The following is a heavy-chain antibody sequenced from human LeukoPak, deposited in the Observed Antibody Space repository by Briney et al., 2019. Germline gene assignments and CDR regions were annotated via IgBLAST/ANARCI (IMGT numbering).Heavy chain of an antibody. D-gene: IGHD2-2*01. J-gene: IGHJ4*02. CDR3: ARGRTGAAALDF. V-gene: IGHV4-34*01. Sequence: PSETLSLTCAVYGGSFSGHYWTWIRQPPGKGLEWIGESTHSGSTNYNPSLKSRVTISVDTSKSQFSLKLTSVTAADTAVYHCARGRTGAAALDFWGPGTLVTASS. CDR1: GGSFSGHY. CDR2: STHSGST.